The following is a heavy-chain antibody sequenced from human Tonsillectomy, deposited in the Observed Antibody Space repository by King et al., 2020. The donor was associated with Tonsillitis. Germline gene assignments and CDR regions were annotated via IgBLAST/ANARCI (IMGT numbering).Heavy chain of an antibody. Sequence: TLKESGPTLVKPTQTLTLTCTFSGFSLSTSGVGVGWIRQPPGKALEWLALLYWDDDERSSPSLKSRLPITKDSSKSQGVLTMTNMDPVDTATYYCAHSPFERGYFDLWGRGTLVTVSS. D-gene: IGHD3-10*01. CDR2: LYWDDDE. J-gene: IGHJ2*01. CDR1: GFSLSTSGVG. V-gene: IGHV2-5*02. CDR3: AHSPFERGYFDL.